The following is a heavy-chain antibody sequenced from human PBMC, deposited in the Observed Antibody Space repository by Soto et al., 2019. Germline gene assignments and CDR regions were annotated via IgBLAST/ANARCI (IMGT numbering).Heavy chain of an antibody. V-gene: IGHV3-33*01. CDR3: AGLYSGYDPYYFDY. J-gene: IGHJ4*02. CDR1: GFTFSSYG. Sequence: GSLRLSCAASGFTFSSYGMHWVRQAPGKGLEWVAVIWYDGSNKYYADSVKGRFTISRDNSKNTLYLQMNSLRAEDTAVYYCAGLYSGYDPYYFDYWGQGTLVTVSS. CDR2: IWYDGSNK. D-gene: IGHD5-12*01.